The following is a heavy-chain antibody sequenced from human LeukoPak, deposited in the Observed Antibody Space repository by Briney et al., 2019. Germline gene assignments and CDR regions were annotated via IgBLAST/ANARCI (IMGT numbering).Heavy chain of an antibody. CDR1: GYSFTNYW. Sequence: PGESLKISCKGSGYSFTNYWIGLVRQMPGKGLEWMGIIYPGDSDTRYSPSFQGQVTISADKSISTAYLQWSSLKASDTAMYYCARRTDRSFWYLDYWGQGTLVTVSS. CDR3: ARRTDRSFWYLDY. V-gene: IGHV5-51*01. CDR2: IYPGDSDT. J-gene: IGHJ4*02.